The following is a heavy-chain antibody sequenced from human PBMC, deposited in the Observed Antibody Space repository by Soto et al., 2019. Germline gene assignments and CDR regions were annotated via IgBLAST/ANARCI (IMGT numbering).Heavy chain of an antibody. CDR3: SKDRTSTVTTVSASSKRFLDY. CDR2: ISYDGSNK. CDR1: GFTFSSYG. J-gene: IGHJ4*02. V-gene: IGHV3-30*18. Sequence: PGGSLRLSCADSGFTFSSYGMHWVRQAPGKGLEWVAVISYDGSNKYYADSVKGRFTISRDNSKNTLYLQMNSLRAEDTAVYYCSKDRTSTVTTVSASSKRFLDYWGQGTLVTVSS. D-gene: IGHD4-17*01.